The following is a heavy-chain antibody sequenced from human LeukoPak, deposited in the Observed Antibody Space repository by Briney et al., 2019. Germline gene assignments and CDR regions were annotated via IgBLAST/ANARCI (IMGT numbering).Heavy chain of an antibody. CDR1: GFTFSSYG. CDR2: ISSNGGST. V-gene: IGHV3-64*01. CDR3: ARSTTVTAPFQH. Sequence: GGSLRLSCAASGFTFSSYGMHWVRQAPGKGLEYVSAISSNGGSTYYANSVKGRFTISRDNSKNTLYLQMGSLRAEDMAVYYCARSTTVTAPFQHWGQGTLVTVSS. D-gene: IGHD4-17*01. J-gene: IGHJ1*01.